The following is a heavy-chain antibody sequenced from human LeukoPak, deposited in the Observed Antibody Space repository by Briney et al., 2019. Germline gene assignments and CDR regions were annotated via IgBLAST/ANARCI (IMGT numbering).Heavy chain of an antibody. CDR3: ARAGSGYFAPRGKFDY. CDR1: IFTHCSYD. J-gene: IGHJ4*01. CDR2: IGTAGEP. V-gene: IGHV3-13*05. Sequence: GRSLSLSCASSIFTHCSYDVHGVRHATRKGLEWVSAIGTAGEPYYPGSVKGRFTISRENAKTSLYLQMHSLRAGDTAVYYCARAGSGYFAPRGKFDYWGQGTLVTVSS. D-gene: IGHD3-22*01.